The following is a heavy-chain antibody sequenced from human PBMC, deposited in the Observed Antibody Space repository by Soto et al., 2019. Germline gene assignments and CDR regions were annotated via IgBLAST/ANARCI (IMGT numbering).Heavy chain of an antibody. D-gene: IGHD6-6*01. J-gene: IGHJ4*02. CDR3: ATMSIAALLDF. V-gene: IGHV4-59*01. CDR2: IYNSGST. Sequence: PSETLSLTCTVSGGSISGYYWSWIRQPPGKGLEWIGYIYNSGSTNYNPSLKSRVTISVDTSKNQFSLKLSSVTAADTAVYYCATMSIAALLDFWGQGTLVTV. CDR1: GGSISGYY.